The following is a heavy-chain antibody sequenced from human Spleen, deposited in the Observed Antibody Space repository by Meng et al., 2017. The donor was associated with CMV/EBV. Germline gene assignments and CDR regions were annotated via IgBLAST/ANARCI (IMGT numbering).Heavy chain of an antibody. CDR1: GFTFSTSW. D-gene: IGHD1-26*01. J-gene: IGHJ4*02. CDR2: INGDGTTT. Sequence: GGSLRLSCAASGFTFSTSWMHWVRQSPEKGLVWVSRINGDGTTTAYADSVKGRFTISRDNAKNMLYLQMSSLRADYTAVYYCARGRNGGGSYEIWYWGQGTLVTVSS. CDR3: ARGRNGGGSYEIWY. V-gene: IGHV3-74*01.